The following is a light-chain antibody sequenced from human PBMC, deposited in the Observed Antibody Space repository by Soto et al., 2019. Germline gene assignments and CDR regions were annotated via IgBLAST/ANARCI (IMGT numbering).Light chain of an antibody. V-gene: IGKV3-15*01. J-gene: IGKJ4*01. CDR3: QQYNKWPPVLT. Sequence: EIVMTQSPATLSVSPGERATLSCRASQSVSSNLAWYQQKPGQAPRLLIYGASTRATGIPARFSGSGSETEFTLTISSLQSEDFAVYYCQQYNKWPPVLTFGGGTKVEIK. CDR1: QSVSSN. CDR2: GAS.